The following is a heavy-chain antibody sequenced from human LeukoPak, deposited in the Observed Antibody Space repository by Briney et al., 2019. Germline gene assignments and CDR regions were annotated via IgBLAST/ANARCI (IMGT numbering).Heavy chain of an antibody. CDR3: ARQFYHDSSGADY. J-gene: IGHJ4*02. CDR1: GDSIRASRYY. Sequence: SETLSLTCIVSGDSIRASRYYWGWIRQPPGKGLEWIGSIYYSGSTYYNPSLKSRVAISMDTSKNQFSLKLSSVTAADTAMYYCARQFYHDSSGADYWGQGALVTVSS. CDR2: IYYSGST. V-gene: IGHV4-39*01. D-gene: IGHD3-22*01.